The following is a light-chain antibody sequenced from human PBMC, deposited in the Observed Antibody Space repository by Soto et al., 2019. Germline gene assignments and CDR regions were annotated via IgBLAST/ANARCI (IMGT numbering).Light chain of an antibody. Sequence: DIQMTQSPSSVSASVGDRVNITCRASQAIRNDLGWYQQKPAKAPKLLIYVASSLQGGVPSRFSGSGSGTDFTLTIGSLQPDDFATYYCQQSYSTPITFGQGTRLEI. CDR2: VAS. V-gene: IGKV1-39*01. CDR1: QAIRND. CDR3: QQSYSTPIT. J-gene: IGKJ5*01.